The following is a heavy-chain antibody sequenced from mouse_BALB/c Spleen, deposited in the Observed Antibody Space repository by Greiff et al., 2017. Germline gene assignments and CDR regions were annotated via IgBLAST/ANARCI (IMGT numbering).Heavy chain of an antibody. CDR2: IYPGDGDT. D-gene: IGHD1-2*01. V-gene: IGHV1-87*01. CDR3: ASITTATSFAY. Sequence: VQLQQSGAELARPGASVKLSCKASGYTFTSYWMQWVKQRPGQGLEWIGAIYPGDGDTRYTQKFKGKATLTADKSSSTAYMQLSSLASEDSAVYYCASITTATSFAYWGQGTLVTVSA. CDR1: GYTFTSYW. J-gene: IGHJ3*01.